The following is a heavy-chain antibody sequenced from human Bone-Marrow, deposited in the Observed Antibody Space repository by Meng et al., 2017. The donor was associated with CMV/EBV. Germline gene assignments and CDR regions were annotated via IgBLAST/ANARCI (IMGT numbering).Heavy chain of an antibody. Sequence: GGSLRLSCAASGFTFSSYAMSWVRQAPGKGLEWVSAISGSGGSTYYADSVKGRFTISRDNSKNTLYLQMNSLRAEETAVYYCARDAGYCSSTSCLQPFDYWGQGTLVTVSS. CDR1: GFTFSSYA. CDR2: ISGSGGST. V-gene: IGHV3-23*01. J-gene: IGHJ4*02. D-gene: IGHD2-2*01. CDR3: ARDAGYCSSTSCLQPFDY.